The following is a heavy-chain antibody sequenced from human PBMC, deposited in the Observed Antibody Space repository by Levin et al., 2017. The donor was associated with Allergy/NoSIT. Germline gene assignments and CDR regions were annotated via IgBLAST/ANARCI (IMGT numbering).Heavy chain of an antibody. CDR3: ARRDSDGSNSFDY. V-gene: IGHV5-51*01. Sequence: GESLKISCQASGYSFTSYWFGWVRQRPGKGLEWMGLIFPSDSDTRVSPSFQGQIIMSVDKSISAAYLQWSSLKASDSAMYYCARRDSDGSNSFDYWGQGTLVTVSS. CDR1: GYSFTSYW. D-gene: IGHD4-23*01. CDR2: IFPSDSDT. J-gene: IGHJ4*02.